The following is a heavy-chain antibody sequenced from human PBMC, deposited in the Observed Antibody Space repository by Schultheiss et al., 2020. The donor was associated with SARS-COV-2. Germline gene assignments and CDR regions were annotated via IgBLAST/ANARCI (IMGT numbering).Heavy chain of an antibody. CDR1: GFTFSSSW. D-gene: IGHD5-24*01. Sequence: GESLKISCAASGFTFSSSWMHWVCQAPEKGQEWVADIKCDGSEKYYVDSVKGRFTISRDNAKNSLYLQMNSLRAEDTALYYCAKEGRWRRAFDIWGQGTMVTVSS. J-gene: IGHJ3*02. CDR3: AKEGRWRRAFDI. CDR2: IKCDGSEK. V-gene: IGHV3-52*02.